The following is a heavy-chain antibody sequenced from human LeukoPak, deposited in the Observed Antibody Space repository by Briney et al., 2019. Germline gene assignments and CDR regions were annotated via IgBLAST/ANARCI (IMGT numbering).Heavy chain of an antibody. CDR1: GASVSSSNW. Sequence: SETLSLTCAVSGASVSSSNWWSWVRQPPGKGLEWIGEIYHSGSTSYNPSLKSRVTISVDKSKNQFSLRLSSVTAADTAVYYCARGGAYSSGYYYIPYWGQGTLVTVSS. CDR2: IYHSGST. D-gene: IGHD3-22*01. V-gene: IGHV4-4*02. J-gene: IGHJ4*02. CDR3: ARGGAYSSGYYYIPY.